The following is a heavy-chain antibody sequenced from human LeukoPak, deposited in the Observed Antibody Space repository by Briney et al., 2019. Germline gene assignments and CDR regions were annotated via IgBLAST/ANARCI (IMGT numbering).Heavy chain of an antibody. J-gene: IGHJ4*02. CDR1: GYRFTSYW. D-gene: IGHD6-19*01. V-gene: IGHV5-51*01. Sequence: GESLQISCKGSGYRFTSYWIGWVRPMPGKGLEWMGIIYPGDSDPRYSPSFQGQVTISADKSISTAYLKWSSLRASDTAMYYCARQDKVAVAVRTGLGYWGQGTWVTASS. CDR2: IYPGDSDP. CDR3: ARQDKVAVAVRTGLGY.